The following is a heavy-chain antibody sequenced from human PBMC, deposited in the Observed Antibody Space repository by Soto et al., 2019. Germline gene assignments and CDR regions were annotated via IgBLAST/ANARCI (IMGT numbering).Heavy chain of an antibody. J-gene: IGHJ6*02. Sequence: QVQLQESGPGLVKPSETLSLTCTVSGGSISSYYWSWIRQPPGKGLEWIGYIYYSGSTNYNPSLKSRVTISVDTSKNQFSLKLSSVTAADTAVYYCARDPSRYYYGMDVWGQGTTVTVSS. CDR2: IYYSGST. CDR1: GGSISSYY. CDR3: ARDPSRYYYGMDV. V-gene: IGHV4-59*01.